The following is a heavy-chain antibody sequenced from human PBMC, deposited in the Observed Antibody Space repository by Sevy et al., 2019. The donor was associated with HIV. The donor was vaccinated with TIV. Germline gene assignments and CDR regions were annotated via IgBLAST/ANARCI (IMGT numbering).Heavy chain of an antibody. D-gene: IGHD2-8*01. CDR1: GFTFSKYS. CDR2: LSFGCGEI. J-gene: IGHJ4*02. Sequence: GGSLRLSCAASGFTFSKYSMSWVRQPPGKGLEWVSTLSFGCGEINYADSVKGRFTISRYNSKSSVYLQMNNLGPEDTAGYYCAREGCTKPHDYWGQGTLVTVSS. V-gene: IGHV3-23*01. CDR3: AREGCTKPHDY.